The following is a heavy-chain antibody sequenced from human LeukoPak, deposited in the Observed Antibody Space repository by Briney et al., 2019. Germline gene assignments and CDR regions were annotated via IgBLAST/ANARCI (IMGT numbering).Heavy chain of an antibody. CDR2: ISPTTGTT. CDR3: AKDKPRSLFSDYEFFDY. D-gene: IGHD5-12*01. CDR1: EFTFSSYW. J-gene: IGHJ4*02. Sequence: PGGSLRLSCAASEFTFSSYWMTWVRQAPGKGLEWLSAISPTTGTTFYADSVKGRFTISRDNSKNTLYLQMNSLRAEDTALYYCAKDKPRSLFSDYEFFDYWGQGTLVTVSS. V-gene: IGHV3-23*01.